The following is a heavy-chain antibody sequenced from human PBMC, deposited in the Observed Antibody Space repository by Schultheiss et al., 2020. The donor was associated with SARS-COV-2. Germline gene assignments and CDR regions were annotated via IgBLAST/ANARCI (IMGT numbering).Heavy chain of an antibody. CDR1: GFTFDDYA. CDR2: ISWNSGSI. Sequence: GGSLRLSCAASGFTFDDYAMHWVRQAPGKGLEWVSGISWNSGSIGYADSVKGRFTISRDNSKNTLYLQMNSLRAEDTAVYYCAKGSPIYWGQGTLVTVSS. J-gene: IGHJ4*02. V-gene: IGHV3-9*01. CDR3: AKGSPIY.